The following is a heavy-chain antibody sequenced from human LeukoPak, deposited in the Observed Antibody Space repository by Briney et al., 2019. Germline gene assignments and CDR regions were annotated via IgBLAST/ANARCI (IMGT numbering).Heavy chain of an antibody. CDR3: ARAVHCSSTSCYMGLDWFDP. Sequence: PSETLSLTCTVSGGSISSGDYYWSWIRQPPGKGLEWIGYIYYSGSTYYNPSLKSRFTISVDTSKNQFSLKLSSVTAADTAVYYCARAVHCSSTSCYMGLDWFDPWGQGTLVTVSS. CDR1: GGSISSGDYY. CDR2: IYYSGST. D-gene: IGHD2-2*02. V-gene: IGHV4-30-4*01. J-gene: IGHJ5*02.